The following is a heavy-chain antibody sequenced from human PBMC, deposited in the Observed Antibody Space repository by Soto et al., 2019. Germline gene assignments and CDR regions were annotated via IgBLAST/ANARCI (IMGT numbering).Heavy chain of an antibody. CDR3: ARVGRSHPGILPPIHYFDY. D-gene: IGHD2-21*02. Sequence: PSETLSLTCSVSGGSVSSTNNYWSWIRQTPGKGLEWIGYIYYSGSTNYNPSLRSRVTISLDKSKNQLSLRLTSVTAADTAVYYCARVGRSHPGILPPIHYFDYWGQGSLVTVSS. V-gene: IGHV4-61*01. CDR1: GGSVSSTNNY. CDR2: IYYSGST. J-gene: IGHJ4*02.